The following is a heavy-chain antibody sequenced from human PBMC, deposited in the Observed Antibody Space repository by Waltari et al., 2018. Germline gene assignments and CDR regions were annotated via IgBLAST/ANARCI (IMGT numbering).Heavy chain of an antibody. J-gene: IGHJ4*02. D-gene: IGHD3-10*01. CDR1: GLRVSGND. Sequence: VQLVESGGDLIQPGGSLRLPCAVSGLRVSGNDMIWVRQAPGKGLEGVATWYTGGATFDADSVKCRFTISRDNSRNTLCLEMSILRAEDTAVYYCARGPFFGSGNFDYWGQGTLVAVAS. CDR3: ARGPFFGSGNFDY. CDR2: WYTGGAT. V-gene: IGHV3-53*01.